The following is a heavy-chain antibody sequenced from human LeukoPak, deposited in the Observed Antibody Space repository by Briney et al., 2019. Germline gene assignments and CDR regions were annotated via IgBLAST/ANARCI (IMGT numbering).Heavy chain of an antibody. CDR1: GFTFGDYA. CDR2: ISGSGGST. V-gene: IGHV3-23*01. Sequence: GGSLRLSCTASGFTFGDYALSWVRQAPGKGLEWVSAISGSGGSTYYADSVKGRFTISRDNSKNTLYLQMNSLRAEDTAVYYCAKGGTTIDYFDYWGQGTLVTVSS. CDR3: AKGGTTIDYFDY. D-gene: IGHD1-7*01. J-gene: IGHJ4*02.